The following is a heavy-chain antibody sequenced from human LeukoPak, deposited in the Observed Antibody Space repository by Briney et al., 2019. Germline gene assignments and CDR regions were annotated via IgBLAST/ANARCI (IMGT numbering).Heavy chain of an antibody. CDR3: ARGTIVGATSDYYYGMDV. D-gene: IGHD1-26*01. Sequence: SVKVSCKASGGTFISYAISWVRQAPGQGLEWMGGIIPIFGTANYAQKFQGRVTITADESTSTAYMGLSSLRSEDTAVYYCARGTIVGATSDYYYGMDVWGQGTTVTVSS. J-gene: IGHJ6*02. V-gene: IGHV1-69*13. CDR1: GGTFISYA. CDR2: IIPIFGTA.